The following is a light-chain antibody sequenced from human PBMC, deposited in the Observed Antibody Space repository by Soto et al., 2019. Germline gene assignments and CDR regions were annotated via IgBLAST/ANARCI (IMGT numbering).Light chain of an antibody. CDR1: QSINNNY. Sequence: EIVLTQSPGTLSWSPGERATLSCRASQSINNNYLAWYQQKPGQAPRLLIYGASSRATSIPDRFSGSGSGTDFTLTSSRLEPEDFAVYHCQQYGGSPPTFGGGTKVEIK. V-gene: IGKV3-20*01. CDR3: QQYGGSPPT. CDR2: GAS. J-gene: IGKJ4*01.